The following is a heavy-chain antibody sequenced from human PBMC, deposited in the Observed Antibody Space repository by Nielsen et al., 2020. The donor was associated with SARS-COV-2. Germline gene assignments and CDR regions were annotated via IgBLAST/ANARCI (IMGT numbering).Heavy chain of an antibody. D-gene: IGHD4-23*01. CDR1: GYSFTSYW. V-gene: IGHV5-51*01. CDR3: ARLSRGGNSRRYFDL. Sequence: GESLKISCKGSGYSFTSYWISWVRQMPGRGLEWMGIIYPGDSDTRYSPSFQGQVTISADKSISTAYLQWSSLKASDTAMYYCARLSRGGNSRRYFDLWGRGTLVTVSS. CDR2: IYPGDSDT. J-gene: IGHJ2*01.